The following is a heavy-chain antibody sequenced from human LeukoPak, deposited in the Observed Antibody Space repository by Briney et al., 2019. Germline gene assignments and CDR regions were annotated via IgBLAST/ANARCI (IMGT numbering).Heavy chain of an antibody. V-gene: IGHV1-69*04. CDR1: GGTFSSYA. CDR3: AREEDILTGYYY. J-gene: IGHJ4*02. D-gene: IGHD3-9*01. Sequence: SVKVSCKASGGTFSSYAISWVRQAPGQGLEWMGRIIPILGIANYAQKFQGGVTITADKSTSTAYMELSSLRSEDTAVYYCAREEDILTGYYYWGQGTLVTVSS. CDR2: IIPILGIA.